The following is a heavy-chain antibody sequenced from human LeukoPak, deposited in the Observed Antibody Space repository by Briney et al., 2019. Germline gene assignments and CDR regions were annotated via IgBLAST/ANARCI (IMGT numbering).Heavy chain of an antibody. V-gene: IGHV1-2*02. D-gene: IGHD4-17*01. CDR2: INPNSGGT. CDR3: ARPLDYGDYL. Sequence: ASVKVSCKVSGYTLTELSMHWVRQAPGQGLEWMGWINPNSGGTNYAQKFQGRVTMTRDTSISTAYMELSRLRSDDTAVYYCARPLDYGDYLWGQGTLVTVSS. CDR1: GYTLTELS. J-gene: IGHJ5*02.